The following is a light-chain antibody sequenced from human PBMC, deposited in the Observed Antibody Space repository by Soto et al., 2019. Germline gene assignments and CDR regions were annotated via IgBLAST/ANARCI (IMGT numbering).Light chain of an antibody. Sequence: QSALTQPASVSGSPGQSITISCTGTSSDVGGYNYVSWYQHHPGKAPKLLIYDVSNRPSGISNRFSGSKSDNTASLTISGLQPEEDADYYCSSYTTSNTRQIVFGTGTKVTVL. J-gene: IGLJ1*01. CDR1: SSDVGGYNY. CDR2: DVS. CDR3: SSYTTSNTRQIV. V-gene: IGLV2-14*03.